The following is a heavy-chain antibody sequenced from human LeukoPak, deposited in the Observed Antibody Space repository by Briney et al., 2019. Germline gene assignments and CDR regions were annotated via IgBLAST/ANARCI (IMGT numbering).Heavy chain of an antibody. CDR1: GFTFSNAW. Sequence: PGGSLRLSCAASGFTFSNAWMSWVRQAPGKGLEWVGRIKSKTDGGTTDYAAPVKGRFTTSRDDSKNTLYLQMNSLKTEDTAVYYCTTEGVWFGELSVDYWGQGTLVTVSS. CDR3: TTEGVWFGELSVDY. D-gene: IGHD3-10*01. CDR2: IKSKTDGGTT. V-gene: IGHV3-15*01. J-gene: IGHJ4*02.